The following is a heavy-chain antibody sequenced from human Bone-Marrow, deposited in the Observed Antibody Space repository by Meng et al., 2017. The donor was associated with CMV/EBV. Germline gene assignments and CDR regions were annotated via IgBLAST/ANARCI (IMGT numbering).Heavy chain of an antibody. CDR1: GGSISSSSYY. Sequence: RQGSGPGLVKPSETLSLTCTVSGGSISSSSYYWGWIRQPPGKGLEWIGSLYYNGDTYYNPSLKSRVTLSVDTSKNQFSLKLNSVIAADTAVYYCAQRIYIDSYYFDSWGQGTLVTVSS. CDR2: LYYNGDT. V-gene: IGHV4-39*07. J-gene: IGHJ4*02. D-gene: IGHD2/OR15-2a*01. CDR3: AQRIYIDSYYFDS.